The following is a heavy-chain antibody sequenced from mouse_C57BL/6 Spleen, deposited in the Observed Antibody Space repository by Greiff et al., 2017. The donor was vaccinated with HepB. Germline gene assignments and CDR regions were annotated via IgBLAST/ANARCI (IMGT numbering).Heavy chain of an antibody. J-gene: IGHJ2*01. Sequence: QVQLKESGAELVKPGASVKISCKASGYAFSSYWMNWVKQRPGKGLEWIGQIYPGDGDTNYNGKFKGKATLTADKSSSTAYMQRSSLTSEDSAVYFCARVRYSSSWFDYWGQGTTLTVSS. CDR2: IYPGDGDT. CDR1: GYAFSSYW. CDR3: ARVRYSSSWFDY. V-gene: IGHV1-80*01. D-gene: IGHD1-1*01.